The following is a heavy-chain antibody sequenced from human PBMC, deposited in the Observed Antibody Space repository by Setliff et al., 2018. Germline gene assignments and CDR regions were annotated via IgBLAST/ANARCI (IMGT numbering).Heavy chain of an antibody. D-gene: IGHD3-3*01. V-gene: IGHV4-4*07. J-gene: IGHJ6*03. CDR2: IYTSWST. Sequence: PSETLSLTCTVSDGSLSTYYWSGIRQPAGKGLEWLGQIYTSWSTNYNPSLKGRATLSIDASKRQFSLKLTSVTAADTAVYYCARMSGFQYMDVWGKGTTVTVSS. CDR1: DGSLSTYY. CDR3: ARMSGFQYMDV.